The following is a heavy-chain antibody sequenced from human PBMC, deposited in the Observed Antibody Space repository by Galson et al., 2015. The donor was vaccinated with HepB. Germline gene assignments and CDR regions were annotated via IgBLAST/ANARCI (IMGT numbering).Heavy chain of an antibody. J-gene: IGHJ5*02. CDR1: GFTFSSYW. CDR2: IKQDGSEK. D-gene: IGHD7-27*01. V-gene: IGHV3-7*03. Sequence: SLRLSCAASGFTFSSYWMSWVRQAPGKGLEWVANIKQDGSEKYYVDSVKGRFTISRDNAKNSLYLQMNSLRAEDTAVYYCARDLPFLTGDEWGNLRFDPWGQGTLVTVSS. CDR3: ARDLPFLTGDEWGNLRFDP.